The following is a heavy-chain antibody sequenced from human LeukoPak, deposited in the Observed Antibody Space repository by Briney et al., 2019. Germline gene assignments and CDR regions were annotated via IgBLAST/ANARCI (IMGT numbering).Heavy chain of an antibody. V-gene: IGHV4-61*02. CDR1: GGSISSNSYY. D-gene: IGHD3-10*01. J-gene: IGHJ6*03. CDR2: IYTSGST. Sequence: PSETLSLTCTVSGGSISSNSYYWSWIRQPAGKGLEWIGRIYTSGSTDYNPSLKSRVTLSVDTSKTQFSLRLSSVTAADTAVYYCAREDSGSYYNYYYFYMDVWGKGTTVTISS. CDR3: AREDSGSYYNYYYFYMDV.